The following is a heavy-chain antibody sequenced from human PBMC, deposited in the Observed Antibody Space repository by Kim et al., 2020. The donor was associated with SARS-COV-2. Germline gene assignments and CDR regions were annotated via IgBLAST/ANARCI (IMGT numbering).Heavy chain of an antibody. J-gene: IGHJ3*01. Sequence: GGSLRLSCAASGFAFSQYWMHWVRQAPGQGLVWVSQIDSDGRGSSYAAAVQGRFTTSRDNAKSTLYLQMNSLRVEDTATYYCIRDNIQPGDLWGQGTMVT. CDR3: IRDNIQPGDL. CDR1: GFAFSQYW. CDR2: IDSDGRGS. V-gene: IGHV3-74*01.